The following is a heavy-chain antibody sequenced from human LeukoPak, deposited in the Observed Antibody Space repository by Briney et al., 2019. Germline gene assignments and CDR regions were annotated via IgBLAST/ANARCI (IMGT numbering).Heavy chain of an antibody. CDR2: ISNSGSTV. CDR3: ARDSADANYYDSSGYVFDY. J-gene: IGHJ4*02. D-gene: IGHD3-22*01. CDR1: GFTFSDYY. Sequence: KPGGSLRLSCAASGFTFSDYYMTWLRQAPGKGLEWLSYISNSGSTVFYADSVKGRFTISRDNSKNTLYLQMNSLRAEDTAVYYCARDSADANYYDSSGYVFDYWGQGTLVTVSS. V-gene: IGHV3-11*04.